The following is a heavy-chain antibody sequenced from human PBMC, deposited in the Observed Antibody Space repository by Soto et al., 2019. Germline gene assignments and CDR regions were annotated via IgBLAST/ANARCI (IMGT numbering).Heavy chain of an antibody. V-gene: IGHV4-31*03. J-gene: IGHJ4*02. CDR1: GGSISSGGYY. CDR2: IYYSGST. CDR3: ARASLPHRGDFDY. D-gene: IGHD1-26*01. Sequence: QVQLQESGPGLVKPSQTLSLTCTVSGGSISSGGYYWSWIRQHPGKGLEWIGYIYYSGSTYYNPSLKSRVTLAGDRSKNQFSLKLSSVTAADTAVYYCARASLPHRGDFDYWGQGTLVTVSS.